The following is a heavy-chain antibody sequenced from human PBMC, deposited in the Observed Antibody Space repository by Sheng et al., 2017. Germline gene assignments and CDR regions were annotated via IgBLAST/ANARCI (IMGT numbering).Heavy chain of an antibody. CDR3: AKSCIGGPDPDYYYGMDV. CDR2: ISYDGSNK. J-gene: IGHJ6*02. V-gene: IGHV3-30*18. CDR1: GFTFSSYG. D-gene: IGHD3-10*01. Sequence: QVQLVESGGGVVQPGRSLRLSCAASGFTFSSYGMHWVRQAPGKGLEWVAVISYDGSNKYYADSVKGRFTISRDNSKNTLYLQMNSLRAEDTAVYYCAKSCIGGPDPDYYYGMDVWDQGP.